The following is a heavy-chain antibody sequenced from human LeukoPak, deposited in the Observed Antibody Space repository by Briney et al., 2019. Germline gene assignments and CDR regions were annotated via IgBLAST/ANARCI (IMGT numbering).Heavy chain of an antibody. D-gene: IGHD3-22*01. CDR1: GYTFTSYY. V-gene: IGHV1-46*01. Sequence: ASVKVSCKASGYTFTSYYMHWVRQAPGQGLEWMGIINPSGGSTSYAQKFQGRVTMTRDTSTSTVYMELSSLRSEDTAVYYCASGYYYDSSGYYSEGWFDPWGQGTLVTVSS. J-gene: IGHJ5*02. CDR2: INPSGGST. CDR3: ASGYYYDSSGYYSEGWFDP.